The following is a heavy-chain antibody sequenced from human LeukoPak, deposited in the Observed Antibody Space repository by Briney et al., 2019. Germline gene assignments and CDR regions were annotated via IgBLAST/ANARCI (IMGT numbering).Heavy chain of an antibody. CDR3: AKGLAYYGSGSAWDY. CDR1: GFTFSSYA. V-gene: IGHV3-23*01. J-gene: IGHJ4*02. CDR2: ISGSGGST. Sequence: GGSLRLSCAASGFTFSSYAMICVRQAPGKGLELGSAISGSGGSTYYADSVKGRFTISKDNSKNTLYLQMNSLRAEGTAVYYCAKGLAYYGSGSAWDYWGQGTLVTVSS. D-gene: IGHD3-10*01.